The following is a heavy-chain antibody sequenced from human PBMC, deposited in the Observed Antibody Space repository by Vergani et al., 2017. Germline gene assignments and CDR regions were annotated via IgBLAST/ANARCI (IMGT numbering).Heavy chain of an antibody. CDR2: IYHSGGA. D-gene: IGHD3-9*01. CDR1: GGSITSRSYY. J-gene: IGHJ4*02. Sequence: QLHLQESGPGLVKPSETLSLTCTVSGGSITSRSYYCGWIRQPPGKGLEWIGNIYHSGGAYYNPSLKGRVTISVDTSKNQFSLEVTSVTAADTAIYFGARTESFILRYFHWALWGQGTLVTVSS. V-gene: IGHV4-39*01. CDR3: ARTESFILRYFHWAL.